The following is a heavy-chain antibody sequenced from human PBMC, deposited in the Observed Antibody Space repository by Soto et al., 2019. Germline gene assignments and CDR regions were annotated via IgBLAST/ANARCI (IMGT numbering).Heavy chain of an antibody. CDR3: AKDHLTTTVTTVGY. V-gene: IGHV3-30*18. Sequence: QVQLVESGGGVVQPGRSLRLSCAASGLTFSNYGMHWVRQAPGKGLAWVAVISYHGSDKYYADSVKGRFTISRDNSKNTLYLQMDSLRAEDTAVYYCAKDHLTTTVTTVGYWGQGTLVTVSS. CDR2: ISYHGSDK. CDR1: GLTFSNYG. D-gene: IGHD4-17*01. J-gene: IGHJ4*02.